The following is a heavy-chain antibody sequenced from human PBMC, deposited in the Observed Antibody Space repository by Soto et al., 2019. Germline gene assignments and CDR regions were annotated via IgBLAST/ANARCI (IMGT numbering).Heavy chain of an antibody. CDR2: IRSKTKNYVT. J-gene: IGHJ4*02. CDR3: ARSTPFDF. D-gene: IGHD2-15*01. Sequence: EVQLVESGGGLVQPGGSLTLSCAASGFNFSGHAIHWVRQSSGKGLEWIGRIRSKTKNYVTAYAASVKGRFIVSREDSKSTAYLRMNSLKTGDTAIYYCARSTPFDFWGQGVLVTVSS. V-gene: IGHV3-73*02. CDR1: GFNFSGHA.